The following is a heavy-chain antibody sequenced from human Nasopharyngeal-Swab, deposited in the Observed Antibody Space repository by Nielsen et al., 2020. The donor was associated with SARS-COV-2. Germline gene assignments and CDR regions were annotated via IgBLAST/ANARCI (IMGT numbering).Heavy chain of an antibody. Sequence: WIRQPPGKGLEWVSGISGSGGSTYYADSVKGRFTISGDNSKNTLYLQMNSLRAEDTAVYYCAKGGVMITVGGIIVPSEYYYMDVWGKGTTVTVSS. V-gene: IGHV3-23*01. CDR2: ISGSGGST. D-gene: IGHD3-16*02. CDR3: AKGGVMITVGGIIVPSEYYYMDV. J-gene: IGHJ6*03.